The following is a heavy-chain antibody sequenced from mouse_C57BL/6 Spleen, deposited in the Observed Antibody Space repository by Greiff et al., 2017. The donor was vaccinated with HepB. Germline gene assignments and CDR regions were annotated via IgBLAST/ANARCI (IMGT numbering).Heavy chain of an antibody. CDR3: ARGGIYCDYGFGY. CDR2: IYTGSGNT. Sequence: QVQLQQSGAELVRPGASVKLSCKASGYTFTDYYINWVKQRPGQGLEWIARIYTGSGNTYYNEKFKGKATLTAEKSTSTAYMQLSSLTSEDSAVYVYARGGIYCDYGFGYWGQGTTLTVSS. V-gene: IGHV1-76*01. D-gene: IGHD2-4*01. J-gene: IGHJ2*01. CDR1: GYTFTDYY.